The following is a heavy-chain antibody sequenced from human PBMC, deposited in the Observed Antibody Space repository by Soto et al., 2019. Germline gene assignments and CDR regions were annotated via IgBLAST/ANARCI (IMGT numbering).Heavy chain of an antibody. Sequence: PSETLSLTCTVSGGSISSYYWSWIRQPPGKGLEWIGYIYYSGGTNYNPSLKSRVTISVDTSKNQFSLKLSSVTAADTAVYYCARGLPYYYDSSGSWFDPWGRGTLVTVSS. V-gene: IGHV4-59*01. CDR1: GGSISSYY. D-gene: IGHD3-22*01. CDR2: IYYSGGT. J-gene: IGHJ5*02. CDR3: ARGLPYYYDSSGSWFDP.